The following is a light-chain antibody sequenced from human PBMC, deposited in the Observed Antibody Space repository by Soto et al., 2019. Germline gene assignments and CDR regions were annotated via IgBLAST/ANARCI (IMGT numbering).Light chain of an antibody. J-gene: IGKJ2*01. V-gene: IGKV4-1*01. CDR3: QQYYSNSYT. Sequence: DIVMTQSPDSLAVSLGERATFNCKSSQSVSYTSGGKNYLAWYQQKPGQPPQLLISWASTRESGVPDRFSGSGSGTDFTLTISSLQAEDVAVYYCQQYYSNSYTFGQGTKLEIK. CDR1: QSVSYTSGGKNY. CDR2: WAS.